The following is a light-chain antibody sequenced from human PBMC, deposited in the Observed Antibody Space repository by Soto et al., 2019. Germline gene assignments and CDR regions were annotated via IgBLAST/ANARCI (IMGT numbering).Light chain of an antibody. J-gene: IGKJ3*01. Sequence: DTQMTQSPSSLSASVGDRVTITCRASQTINTFLNWFQQKPGEAPKLLIYGASSLHSGVPSRFSGSGSGIDFTLTISNLQPEDFATYYCQQSYTTPLTFGPGTKVDFK. CDR2: GAS. CDR3: QQSYTTPLT. CDR1: QTINTF. V-gene: IGKV1-39*01.